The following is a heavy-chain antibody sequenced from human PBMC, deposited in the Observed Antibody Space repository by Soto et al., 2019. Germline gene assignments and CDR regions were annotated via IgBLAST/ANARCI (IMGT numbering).Heavy chain of an antibody. J-gene: IGHJ6*02. CDR2: ISSSSSYI. CDR1: GFTFSSYS. CDR3: ARDENIVVVVAATTYYYGMDV. Sequence: VGSLRLSCAASGFTFSSYSMNWVRQAPGKGLEWVSSISSSSSYIYYADSVKGRFTISRDNAKNSLYLQMNSLRAEDTAVYYCARDENIVVVVAATTYYYGMDVWGQGTTVTVSS. V-gene: IGHV3-21*01. D-gene: IGHD2-15*01.